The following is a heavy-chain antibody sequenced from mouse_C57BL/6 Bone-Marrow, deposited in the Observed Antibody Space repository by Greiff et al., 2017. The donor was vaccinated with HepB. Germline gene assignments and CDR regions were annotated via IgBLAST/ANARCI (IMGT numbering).Heavy chain of an antibody. CDR3: ARWNYYGSSTFMDY. CDR1: GYSFTGYY. D-gene: IGHD1-1*01. Sequence: LVESGPELVKPGASVKISCKASGYSFTGYYMNWVKQSPEKSLEWIGEINPSTGGTTYNQKFKAKATLTVDKSSSTAYMQLKSLTSEDSAVYYCARWNYYGSSTFMDYWGQGTSVTVSS. CDR2: INPSTGGT. J-gene: IGHJ4*01. V-gene: IGHV1-42*01.